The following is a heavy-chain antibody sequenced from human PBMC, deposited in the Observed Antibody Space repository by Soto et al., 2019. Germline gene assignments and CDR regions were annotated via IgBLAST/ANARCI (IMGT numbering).Heavy chain of an antibody. D-gene: IGHD3-10*01. Sequence: QVHLQQWGAGLLKPSETLSLTCAVYGGSFSGYYWSWIRQPPGKGLEWIGEINHSGSTNYNPSLKSRVSISVGTYNNQFALKLSSVTAAATAVYYCARGRGDGYNQHWYFDLWGRGTLVTVSS. J-gene: IGHJ2*01. CDR2: INHSGST. CDR1: GGSFSGYY. V-gene: IGHV4-34*01. CDR3: ARGRGDGYNQHWYFDL.